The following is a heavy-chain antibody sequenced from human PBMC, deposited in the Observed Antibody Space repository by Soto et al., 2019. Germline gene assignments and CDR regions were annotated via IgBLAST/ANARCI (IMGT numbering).Heavy chain of an antibody. CDR3: ARGQRADAYFDL. CDR1: GGSFSGYH. V-gene: IGHV4-34*01. J-gene: IGHJ4*02. Sequence: SETLSLTCAVYGGSFSGYHWNWIRQPPGRGLEWIGDINPDGRTTYNPSLKSRVTISLDTSQMQLSLKVGSVTAADTAVYYCARGQRADAYFDLWGQGTLVTVSS. D-gene: IGHD6-13*01. CDR2: INPDGRT.